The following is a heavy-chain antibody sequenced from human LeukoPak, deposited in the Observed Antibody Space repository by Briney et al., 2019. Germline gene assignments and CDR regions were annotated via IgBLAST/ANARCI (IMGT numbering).Heavy chain of an antibody. Sequence: GGTLRLSCAASGFTLSSYRMNWVRQAPGKGLEWVSSISISSRYIYYADSVKGRFTISRDNAKNLLYLQMNSLRAEDTAVYYCGRDYSSPGNFDYWGQGTLVTVSS. J-gene: IGHJ4*02. D-gene: IGHD6-13*01. V-gene: IGHV3-21*01. CDR2: ISISSRYI. CDR1: GFTLSSYR. CDR3: GRDYSSPGNFDY.